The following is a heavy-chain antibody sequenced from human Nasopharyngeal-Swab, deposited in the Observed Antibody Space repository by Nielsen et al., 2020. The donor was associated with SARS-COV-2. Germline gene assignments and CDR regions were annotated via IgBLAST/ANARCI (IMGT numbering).Heavy chain of an antibody. V-gene: IGHV3-23*01. J-gene: IGHJ4*02. CDR2: ISGSGGST. CDR1: GFTFSSYA. CDR3: AKLFYHSTGYSY. D-gene: IGHD3-22*01. Sequence: GESLKISCAASGFTFSSYAMSWVRQAPGKGLEWVSAISGSGGSTYYADSVKGRFTISRDNSKNTLYLQMNSLRAEDTATYYCAKLFYHSTGYSYWGQGTLVTVSS.